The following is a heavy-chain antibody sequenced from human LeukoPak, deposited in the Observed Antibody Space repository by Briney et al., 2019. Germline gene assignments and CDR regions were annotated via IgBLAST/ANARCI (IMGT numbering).Heavy chain of an antibody. Sequence: SETLSLTCTVSGGSISSYYWSWIRQPPGKGLEWIGYIYYNGSTNYNPSLKSRVTISVDTSKKQFSLKLNSVTAADTAVYYCAGDLYASGNYRSYWYFDLWGRGTLVTVSS. CDR1: GGSISSYY. J-gene: IGHJ2*01. CDR3: AGDLYASGNYRSYWYFDL. V-gene: IGHV4-59*01. D-gene: IGHD3-10*01. CDR2: IYYNGST.